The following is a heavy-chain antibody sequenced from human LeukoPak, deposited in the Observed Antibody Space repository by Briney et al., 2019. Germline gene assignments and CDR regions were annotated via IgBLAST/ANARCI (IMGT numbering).Heavy chain of an antibody. D-gene: IGHD4-11*01. V-gene: IGHV1-8*01. CDR1: GYTFTNYD. CDR2: MNPNSGNT. Sequence: ASVKVSCKASGYTFTNYDINWVRRATGQGLEWMGWMNPNSGNTGYAQKFQGRVTMTEDTSTDTAYMELSSLRSEDTAVYYCATGRQSYGMDVWGQGTTVTVSS. J-gene: IGHJ6*02. CDR3: ATGRQSYGMDV.